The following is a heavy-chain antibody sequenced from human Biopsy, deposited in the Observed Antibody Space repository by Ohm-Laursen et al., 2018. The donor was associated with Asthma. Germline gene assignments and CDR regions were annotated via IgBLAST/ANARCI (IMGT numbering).Heavy chain of an antibody. CDR1: GFSFNSYG. CDR3: AKERYYDFWSGYPI. V-gene: IGHV3-30*18. D-gene: IGHD3-3*01. J-gene: IGHJ3*02. Sequence: SLRLSCAASGFSFNSYGMHWVRQAPGKGLKWVAVMSFDGRQTYHADSVKGRFTISRDNSKNTLYLQMNSLRAEDTAVYYCAKERYYDFWSGYPIWGQGTMVTVSS. CDR2: MSFDGRQT.